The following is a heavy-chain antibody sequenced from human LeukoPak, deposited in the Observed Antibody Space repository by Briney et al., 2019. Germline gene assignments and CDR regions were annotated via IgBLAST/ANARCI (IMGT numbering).Heavy chain of an antibody. J-gene: IGHJ5*02. Sequence: SETLSLTCTVSGGPISSSSYYWGWIRQPPGKGLEWIGNIYHSGTTYYSPSLKSRVTILVDTSKNQFSLKLTSVTAADTAVYYCARHVGGGGVLRFDPWGQGTLVTVSS. CDR1: GGPISSSSYY. D-gene: IGHD3-3*01. V-gene: IGHV4-39*01. CDR3: ARHVGGGGVLRFDP. CDR2: IYHSGTT.